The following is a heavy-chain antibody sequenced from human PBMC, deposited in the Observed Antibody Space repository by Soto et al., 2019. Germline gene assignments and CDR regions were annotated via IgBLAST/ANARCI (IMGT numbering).Heavy chain of an antibody. CDR2: IIPIFGTA. CDR3: ARVGVAIYGGNPGSYFDY. J-gene: IGHJ4*02. Sequence: ASVKVSCKASGGTFSSYAISWVRQAPGQGLEWMGGIIPIFGTANYAQKFQGRVTITADESTSTAYMELSSLRSEDTAVYYCARVGVAIYGGNPGSYFDYWGQGTLVTVSS. CDR1: GGTFSSYA. D-gene: IGHD3-10*01. V-gene: IGHV1-69*13.